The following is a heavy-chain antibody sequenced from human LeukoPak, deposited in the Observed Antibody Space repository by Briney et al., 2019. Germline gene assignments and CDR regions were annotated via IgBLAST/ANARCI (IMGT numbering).Heavy chain of an antibody. V-gene: IGHV4-61*01. CDR3: ARRGEYSSSFMTFDY. D-gene: IGHD6-6*01. J-gene: IGHJ4*02. Sequence: PSETLSLTCTVSGGSISSGNYYRSWIRQPPGKGLEWIGYIYYSGSTNYHPSLKSRVTISVDTSKNQFSLKLSSVTAADTAVYYCARRGEYSSSFMTFDYWGQGILVTVSS. CDR2: IYYSGST. CDR1: GGSISSGNYY.